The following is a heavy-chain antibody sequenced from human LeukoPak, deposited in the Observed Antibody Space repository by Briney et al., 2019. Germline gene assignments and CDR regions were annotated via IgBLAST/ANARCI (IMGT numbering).Heavy chain of an antibody. J-gene: IGHJ6*02. V-gene: IGHV1-24*01. D-gene: IGHD6-19*01. Sequence: ASVKVSCKVSGYTPTELSMHWVRQAPGKGLEWMGGFDPEDGETIYAQKFQGRVTMTEDTSTDTAYMELSSLRSEDTAVYYCATDYGIAVAGKSLYYGKDVWGQGTTVTVSS. CDR2: FDPEDGET. CDR1: GYTPTELS. CDR3: ATDYGIAVAGKSLYYGKDV.